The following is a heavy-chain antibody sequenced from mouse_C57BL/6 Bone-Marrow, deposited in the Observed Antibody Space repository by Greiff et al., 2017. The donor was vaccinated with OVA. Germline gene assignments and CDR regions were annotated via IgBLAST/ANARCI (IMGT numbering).Heavy chain of an antibody. D-gene: IGHD1-1*01. J-gene: IGHJ2*01. V-gene: IGHV1-15*01. CDR2: IDPETGGT. CDR3: TRPLITMVVRDY. CDR1: GYTFTDYE. Sequence: VQLQQSGAELVRPGASVTLSCKASGYTFTDYEMHWVKQTPVHGLEWIGAIDPETGGTAYNQKFKGKAILTADKSSSTAYMELRSLTSEDSAVYYCTRPLITMVVRDYWGQGTTLTVSS.